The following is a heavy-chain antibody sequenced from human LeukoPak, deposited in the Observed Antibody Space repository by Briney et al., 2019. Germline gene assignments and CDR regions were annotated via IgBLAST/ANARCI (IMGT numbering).Heavy chain of an antibody. Sequence: SETLSLTCAVYGGSFSGYYWSWIRQPPGKGPEWIGEINHSGSTNYNPSLKSRVTISVDTSKNQFSLRLSSVTAADTAVYYCARRRYFDLWGRGTLVTVSS. CDR2: INHSGST. CDR1: GGSFSGYY. V-gene: IGHV4-34*01. J-gene: IGHJ2*01. CDR3: ARRRYFDL.